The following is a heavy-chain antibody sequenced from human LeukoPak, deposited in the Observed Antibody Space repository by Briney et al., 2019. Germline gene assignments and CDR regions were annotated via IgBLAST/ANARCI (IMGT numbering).Heavy chain of an antibody. D-gene: IGHD5-24*01. V-gene: IGHV3-7*04. Sequence: GGSLRLSCAASGFTFSSSAMSWVRQAPGKGLEWVANIKQDGSKKSYVDSVKGRFTISRDNAKNSLYLQMNSLRAEDTAIYYCTRVGYIDEGIDYWGQGTLVTVSS. CDR3: TRVGYIDEGIDY. J-gene: IGHJ4*02. CDR2: IKQDGSKK. CDR1: GFTFSSSA.